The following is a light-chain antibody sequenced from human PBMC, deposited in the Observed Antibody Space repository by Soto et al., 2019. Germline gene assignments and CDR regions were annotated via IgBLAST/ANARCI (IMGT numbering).Light chain of an antibody. CDR1: SSNIGRNT. V-gene: IGLV1-44*01. CDR3: AAWDDSLNGLV. J-gene: IGLJ1*01. Sequence: QPVLTQPPSASGTPGQRVTISCSGSSSNIGRNTVDWYQHLPGTAPKLLIYSNDQRPSGVPDRFSGSKSGTSASLALSGLQSEDEADYDCAAWDDSLNGLVFGTGTKLTVL. CDR2: SND.